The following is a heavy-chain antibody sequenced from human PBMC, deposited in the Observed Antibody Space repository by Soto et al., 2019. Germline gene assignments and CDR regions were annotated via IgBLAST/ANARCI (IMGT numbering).Heavy chain of an antibody. V-gene: IGHV3-9*01. CDR2: ISWNSGSI. CDR1: GFTFGDYA. CDR3: AKDQYNWFDP. Sequence: PGGSLTLSCAASGFTFGDYAMPWVRQAPGKGLEWVSGISWNSGSIGYADSVKGRFTISRDNAKNSLYLQMNSLRAEDTALYYCAKDQYNWFDPWGQGTLVTVSS. J-gene: IGHJ5*02.